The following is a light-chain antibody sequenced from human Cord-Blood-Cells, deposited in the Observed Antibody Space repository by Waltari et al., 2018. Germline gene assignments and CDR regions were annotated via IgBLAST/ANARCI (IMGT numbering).Light chain of an antibody. J-gene: IGLJ3*02. CDR2: EVS. V-gene: IGLV2-14*01. Sequence: QSALTQPASVSGSPGQSITISGTGTSSYAGGHTYDSWYQQHPGKAPKLMIYEVSNRPSGVSNRFSGSKSGNTASLTISGLQAEDEADYYCSSYTSSSTWVFGGGTKLTVL. CDR3: SSYTSSSTWV. CDR1: SSYAGGHTY.